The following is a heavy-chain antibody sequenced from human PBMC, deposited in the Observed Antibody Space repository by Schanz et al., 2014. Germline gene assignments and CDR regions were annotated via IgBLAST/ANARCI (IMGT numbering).Heavy chain of an antibody. CDR2: IYSGGDT. CDR1: GFSVSSNF. CDR3: ARKTDSSGTGDS. Sequence: EVQLVESGGGLVQPGGSLRLSCAASGFSVSSNFMTWVRQAPGKGLEWVSLIYSGGDTIYAGSVKGRFTISRDGSKNTLYLQMNSLRAEDTAVYYCARKTDSSGTGDSWGQGTLVTVSS. J-gene: IGHJ4*02. D-gene: IGHD6-19*01. V-gene: IGHV3-66*01.